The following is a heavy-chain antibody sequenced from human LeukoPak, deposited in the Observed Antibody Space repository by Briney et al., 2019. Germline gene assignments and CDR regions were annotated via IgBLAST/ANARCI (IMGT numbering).Heavy chain of an antibody. CDR1: GGSISRYY. CDR3: ARQASITMVRGVNFDY. CDR2: IYYSGST. V-gene: IGHV4-59*08. D-gene: IGHD3-10*01. Sequence: SDTLSLTCTVSGGSISRYYWSWIRQPPGKGLEWIGDIYYSGSTNYNPSLKSRVTISVDTSKNQFSLKLSSVTAADTAVYYCARQASITMVRGVNFDYWGQGTLVTVSS. J-gene: IGHJ4*02.